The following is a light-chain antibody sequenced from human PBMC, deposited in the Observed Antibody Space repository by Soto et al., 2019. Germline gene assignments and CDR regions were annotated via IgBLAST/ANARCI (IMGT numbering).Light chain of an antibody. Sequence: QSVLTQPASVSGSPGQSITISCTGTSSDVGHPYNYVSWYQQHPGKAPKLLIFKVSNRPSGISGRFSGSKSGNTASLTISRLQAEDEADYYCMSYIDSTSTHWVLGGGTKVTVL. CDR1: SSDVGHPYNY. V-gene: IGLV2-14*03. J-gene: IGLJ3*02. CDR2: KVS. CDR3: MSYIDSTSTHWV.